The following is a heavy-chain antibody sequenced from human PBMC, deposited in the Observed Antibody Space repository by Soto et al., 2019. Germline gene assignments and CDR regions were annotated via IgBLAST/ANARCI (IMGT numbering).Heavy chain of an antibody. Sequence: SETLSLTCTVSGGSISSGDYYWSWIRQPPGKGLEWIGYIYYSGSTYYNPSLKSRVTISVDTSKNQFSLKLSSVTAADTAVYYCARAGLADVGDRPLGDAFDIWGQGTMVTVSS. CDR2: IYYSGST. D-gene: IGHD3-16*01. V-gene: IGHV4-30-4*01. CDR1: GGSISSGDYY. CDR3: ARAGLADVGDRPLGDAFDI. J-gene: IGHJ3*02.